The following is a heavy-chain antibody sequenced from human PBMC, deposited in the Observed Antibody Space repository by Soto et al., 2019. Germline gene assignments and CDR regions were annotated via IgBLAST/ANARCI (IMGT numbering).Heavy chain of an antibody. V-gene: IGHV1-69*01. CDR1: GGTFSSYA. CDR2: IIPIFGTT. J-gene: IGHJ4*02. D-gene: IGHD5-18*01. Sequence: QVQLVQSGAEVKKPGSSVKVSCKASGGTFSSYAISWVRQAPGQGLEWMGVIIPIFGTTNYAQKFQGRVTITADESASTGYMELSSLKSEDTAVYYCAPPDTAVAGYWGQGTLVTVSS. CDR3: APPDTAVAGY.